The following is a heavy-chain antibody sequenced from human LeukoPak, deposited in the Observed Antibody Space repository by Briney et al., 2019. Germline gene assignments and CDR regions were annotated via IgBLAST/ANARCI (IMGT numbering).Heavy chain of an antibody. CDR3: ARDPGVESSGPFFDF. J-gene: IGHJ4*02. CDR1: GFTFSSYA. CDR2: ISYDGSNK. V-gene: IGHV3-30-3*01. Sequence: GGSLRLSCAASGFTFSSYAMHWVRQAPGKGLEWVAFISYDGSNKYYADSVKGRFTISRDNSKNALFLQMNSLRAEDTAVYYCARDPGVESSGPFFDFWGQGTLVTVSS. D-gene: IGHD3-22*01.